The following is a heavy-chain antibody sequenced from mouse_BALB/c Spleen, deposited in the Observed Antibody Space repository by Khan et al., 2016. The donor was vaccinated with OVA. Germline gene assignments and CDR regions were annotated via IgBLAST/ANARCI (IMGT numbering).Heavy chain of an antibody. V-gene: IGHV2-6*02. D-gene: IGHD2-3*01. CDR1: GFSLTSYG. CDR3: ARWCDGYSYLYAMDY. Sequence: QIQLVQSGPGLVAPSQSLSITCTVSGFSLTSYGIHWVRQPPGKGLEWLVVIWSDGSTNYNSVLKSRLSISKDNSKSQVFLKMNSLQTDDTAIYYCARWCDGYSYLYAMDYWGQGTSVTVSS. J-gene: IGHJ4*01. CDR2: IWSDGST.